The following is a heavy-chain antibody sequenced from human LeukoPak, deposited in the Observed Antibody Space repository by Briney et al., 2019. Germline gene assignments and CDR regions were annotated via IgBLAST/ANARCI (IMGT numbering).Heavy chain of an antibody. Sequence: PGGSLRLSCAASGFTFSSYWMHRVRQGPGKGLVWVSRINSDGSSTSYADSVKGRFTISRDNAKNTLYLQMISVRAEDTAVYYCARASSGYDSSGYSIWGQGTMVTVSS. V-gene: IGHV3-74*01. CDR2: INSDGSST. J-gene: IGHJ3*02. D-gene: IGHD3-22*01. CDR3: ARASSGYDSSGYSI. CDR1: GFTFSSYW.